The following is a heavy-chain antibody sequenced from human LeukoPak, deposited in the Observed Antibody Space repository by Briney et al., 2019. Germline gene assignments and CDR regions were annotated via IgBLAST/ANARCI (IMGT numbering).Heavy chain of an antibody. Sequence: GGSLRLSCAASGFTFSSYAMSWVRRAPGKGLEWVSAIIGGGSTYYADSVKGRFTISRDNSKNTLYLQSNSLRAEDTAAYYCAKDDADGSFDNWGQGTLVTVSP. D-gene: IGHD5-24*01. CDR2: IIGGGST. CDR3: AKDDADGSFDN. V-gene: IGHV3-23*01. J-gene: IGHJ4*02. CDR1: GFTFSSYA.